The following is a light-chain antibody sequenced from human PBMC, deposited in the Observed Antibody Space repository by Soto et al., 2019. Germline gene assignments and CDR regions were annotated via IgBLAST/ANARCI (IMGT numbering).Light chain of an antibody. CDR1: QTVSNRY. CDR3: QQYGNSPWT. V-gene: IGKV3-20*01. J-gene: IGKJ1*01. CDR2: AAS. Sequence: ETVLTQSPGTLSLSPGERATLSCRASQTVSNRYVAWYQHKPGQAPRVLIYAASNRTPGIPDRFSGSGSRTEFTLTISRLEPEDFAVYYCQQYGNSPWTFGQGTKVDIK.